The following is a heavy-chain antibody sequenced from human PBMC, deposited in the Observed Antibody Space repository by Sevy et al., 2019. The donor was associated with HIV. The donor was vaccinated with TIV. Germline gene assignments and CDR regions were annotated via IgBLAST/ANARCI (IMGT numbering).Heavy chain of an antibody. J-gene: IGHJ4*02. Sequence: GGSLRLSCAASGFTFSSYSMNWVRQAPGKGLEWVPSISSSSSYIYYADSVKGRFTISRDNAKNSLYLQMNSLRAEDTAVYYGAREGSGVIAAAGDYWGQGTLVTVSS. V-gene: IGHV3-21*01. CDR2: ISSSSSYI. CDR1: GFTFSSYS. D-gene: IGHD6-13*01. CDR3: AREGSGVIAAAGDY.